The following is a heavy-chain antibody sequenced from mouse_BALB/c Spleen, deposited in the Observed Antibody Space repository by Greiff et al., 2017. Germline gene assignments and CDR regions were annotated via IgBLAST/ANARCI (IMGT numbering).Heavy chain of an antibody. J-gene: IGHJ3*01. CDR3: ASFTTASAY. CDR1: GYSITSGYY. Sequence: EVKVEESGPGLVKPSQSLSLTCSVTGYSITSGYYWNWIRQFPGNKLEWMGYISYDGSNNYNPSLKNRISITRDTSKNQFFLKLNSVTTEDTATYYCASFTTASAYWGQGTLVTVSA. CDR2: ISYDGSN. V-gene: IGHV3-6*02. D-gene: IGHD1-2*01.